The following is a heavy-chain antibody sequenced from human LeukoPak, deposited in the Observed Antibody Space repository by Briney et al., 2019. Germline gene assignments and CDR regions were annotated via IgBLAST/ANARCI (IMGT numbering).Heavy chain of an antibody. CDR3: AKAGGGSGYNPLGY. V-gene: IGHV3-30*18. J-gene: IGHJ4*02. D-gene: IGHD5-24*01. CDR2: ISYDGNDK. CDR1: GFTFSSFG. Sequence: GRSLRLSCAASGFTFSSFGMHWVRQPPGKGLEWVAVISYDGNDKYYGDSVKGRFTISRDNSKNTLYLQMNSLRAEDTAVYYCAKAGGGSGYNPLGYWGQGTLVTVSS.